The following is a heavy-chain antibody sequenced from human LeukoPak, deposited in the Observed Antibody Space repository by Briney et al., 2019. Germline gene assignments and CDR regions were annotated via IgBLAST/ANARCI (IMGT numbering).Heavy chain of an antibody. V-gene: IGHV3-48*03. Sequence: PGGSQTLSCAASGFDFNTYEVSWVRQAPGKGLEWVSYISTGYTIYYADSVKGRFTISRDNAKNSLYLQMNSLRAEDTAVYYCAREGGSFFFDYWGQGGLVSVSS. CDR1: GFDFNTYE. CDR3: AREGGSFFFDY. D-gene: IGHD2-15*01. CDR2: ISTGYTI. J-gene: IGHJ4*02.